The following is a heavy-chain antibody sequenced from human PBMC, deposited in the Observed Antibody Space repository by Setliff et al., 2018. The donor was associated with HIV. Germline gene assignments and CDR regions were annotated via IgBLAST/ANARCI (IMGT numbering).Heavy chain of an antibody. CDR2: IFHSGST. V-gene: IGHV4-39*07. CDR3: ARGGTAAAGYLDN. Sequence: SETLSLTCTVYGASISRSTYYWGWIRQPPGKGLEWIGSIFHSGSTNYNPSLKSRVTISIDTSKKQFSVKLSSVTAADTAVYYCARGGTAAAGYLDNWGQGTPVTVSS. J-gene: IGHJ4*02. D-gene: IGHD6-13*01. CDR1: GASISRSTYY.